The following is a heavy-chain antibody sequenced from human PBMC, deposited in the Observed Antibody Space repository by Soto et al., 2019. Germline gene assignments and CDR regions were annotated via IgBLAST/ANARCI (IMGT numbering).Heavy chain of an antibody. CDR3: TRHAVDC. CDR1: GFSFSDSA. J-gene: IGHJ4*02. V-gene: IGHV3-73*01. Sequence: GGSLRLSCAASGFSFSDSAMHWVRQASGKGLEWVGRIRSKGNSYATEYAASVKGRFTISRDDSKNTAYLQMNSLKTEDTAMYYCTRHAVDCWGQGTLVTVSS. CDR2: IRSKGNSYAT. D-gene: IGHD4-17*01.